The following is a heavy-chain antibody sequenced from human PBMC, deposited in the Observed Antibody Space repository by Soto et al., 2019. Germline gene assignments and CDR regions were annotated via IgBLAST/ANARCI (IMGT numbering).Heavy chain of an antibody. Sequence: NPSETLSLTCTVSGGSISSYYWSWIRQPAGKGLEWIGRIYTSGSTNYNPSLKSRVTMSVDTSKNQFSLKLSSVTAADTAVYYCARGPVVVITGWHWSDPWGQGTLVTVSS. CDR3: ARGPVVVITGWHWSDP. J-gene: IGHJ5*02. V-gene: IGHV4-4*07. CDR2: IYTSGST. D-gene: IGHD3-22*01. CDR1: GGSISSYY.